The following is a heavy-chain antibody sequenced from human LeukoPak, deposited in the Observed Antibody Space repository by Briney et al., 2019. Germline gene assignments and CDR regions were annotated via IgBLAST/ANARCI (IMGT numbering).Heavy chain of an antibody. CDR1: GDSIRGSPYY. D-gene: IGHD2-15*01. Sequence: SETLSLTCTVSGDSIRGSPYYWGWIRQPPGKGLEWIGTIYFSGSTYYNPSLRSRLTISVDTSKNHFSLNLNSVTPADTAMYYCATQTGYCSGGSCYGGRIDPWGQGTLVTVSS. CDR3: ATQTGYCSGGSCYGGRIDP. V-gene: IGHV4-39*02. CDR2: IYFSGST. J-gene: IGHJ5*02.